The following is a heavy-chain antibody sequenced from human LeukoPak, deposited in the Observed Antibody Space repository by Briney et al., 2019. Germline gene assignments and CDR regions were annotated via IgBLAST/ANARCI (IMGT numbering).Heavy chain of an antibody. D-gene: IGHD5-18*01. J-gene: IGHJ4*02. Sequence: SQTLSLTCTVSGGSISSGDFYWSWIRQPPGKGLEWIGYIYFSGSTNYNPSLKSRVTISVDTSKNLFSLKLSSVTAADTAVYYCASIDQVETTMGGYYFDYWGQGTLVTVSS. CDR2: IYFSGST. CDR1: GGSISSGDFY. V-gene: IGHV4-61*08. CDR3: ASIDQVETTMGGYYFDY.